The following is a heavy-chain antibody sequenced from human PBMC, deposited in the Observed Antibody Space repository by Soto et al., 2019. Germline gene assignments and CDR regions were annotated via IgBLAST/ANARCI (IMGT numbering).Heavy chain of an antibody. Sequence: QVQLQESGPGLVKPSQTLSLTCIVSGDSVTSGNYYWSWIRQHPGKGLEWIGYIHHSGNTYYIPSLTSRLSLSMDTSKNQFSLQLSSVTAADTALYYCARPNYGIFTGLSGFDIWGQGTMVTVSS. V-gene: IGHV4-31*03. D-gene: IGHD3-9*01. CDR1: GDSVTSGNYY. CDR3: ARPNYGIFTGLSGFDI. CDR2: IHHSGNT. J-gene: IGHJ3*02.